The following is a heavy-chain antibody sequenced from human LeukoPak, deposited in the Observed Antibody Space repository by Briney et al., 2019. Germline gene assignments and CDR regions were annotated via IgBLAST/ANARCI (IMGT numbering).Heavy chain of an antibody. CDR2: MSHDGHTK. CDR1: GFTFNSYP. Sequence: QPGGSLRLSCAASGFTFNSYPLHWVRQGPGRGLEWLAVMSHDGHTKFYADSVKGRFIVSRDYSKSLFYLEMNNLRTEDTAVYFCAREDYSYGLGASDYWGQGTLVTVSP. D-gene: IGHD5-18*01. J-gene: IGHJ4*02. CDR3: AREDYSYGLGASDY. V-gene: IGHV3-30-3*01.